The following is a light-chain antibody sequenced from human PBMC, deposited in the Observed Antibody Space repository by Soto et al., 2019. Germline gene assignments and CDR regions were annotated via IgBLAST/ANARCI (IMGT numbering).Light chain of an antibody. CDR3: QQYGSSPFT. Sequence: EIVLTQSPGTLSLSPGERATLSCRASQSVSSSYLAWYQQKPGQAPRLLIYGASSRATGIPDRFSGSWSGTDFTLTISILEPEDFALYYSQQYGSSPFTFGPGTKVDIK. CDR2: GAS. J-gene: IGKJ3*01. V-gene: IGKV3-20*01. CDR1: QSVSSSY.